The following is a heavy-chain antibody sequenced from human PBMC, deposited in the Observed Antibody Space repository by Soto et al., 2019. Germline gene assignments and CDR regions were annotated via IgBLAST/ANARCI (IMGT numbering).Heavy chain of an antibody. CDR1: GFTVSSNY. Sequence: GGSLRLSCAASGFTVSSNYMSWVRQAPGKGLEWVSVIYSGGSTYYADSVKGRFTISRDNSKNTLYLQMNSLSAEDTAVYYCARDFNERGIGRRHYSSGWYDGHDAFDIWGQGTMVTVSS. D-gene: IGHD6-19*01. CDR2: IYSGGST. CDR3: ARDFNERGIGRRHYSSGWYDGHDAFDI. J-gene: IGHJ3*02. V-gene: IGHV3-53*01.